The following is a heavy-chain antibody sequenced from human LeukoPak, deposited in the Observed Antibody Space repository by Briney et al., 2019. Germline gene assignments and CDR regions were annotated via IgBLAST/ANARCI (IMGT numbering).Heavy chain of an antibody. J-gene: IGHJ4*02. CDR1: GFTFSSHG. CDR3: AKDDAWLQYGN. CDR2: ISPNGVIT. Sequence: PGGSLRLSCAASGFTFSSHGMNWVRQAPGKGLEWVSGISPNGVITYYADSVKGPFTISRDNSKGTVYLQMNSLRPEDTAVYYCAKDDAWLQYGNWGRGTLVTVSS. D-gene: IGHD5-24*01. V-gene: IGHV3-23*01.